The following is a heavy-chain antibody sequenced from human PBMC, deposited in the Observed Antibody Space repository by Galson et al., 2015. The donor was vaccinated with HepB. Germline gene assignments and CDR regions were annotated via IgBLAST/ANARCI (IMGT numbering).Heavy chain of an antibody. CDR2: ISSSSITI. CDR1: GFIFSTYN. V-gene: IGHV3-48*01. CDR3: ARGDCTSTSCYRTYDS. D-gene: IGHD2-2*01. J-gene: IGHJ4*02. Sequence: SLRLSCAASGFIFSTYNMNWFRQAPGKGPEWVSYISSSSITIYYADSVKGRFTISRDNAKNSVYLQMNSLGAEDTAVYYCARGDCTSTSCYRTYDSWGQGTLVTVSS.